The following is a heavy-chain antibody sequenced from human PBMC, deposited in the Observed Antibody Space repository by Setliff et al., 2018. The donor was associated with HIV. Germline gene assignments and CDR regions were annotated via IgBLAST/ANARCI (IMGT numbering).Heavy chain of an antibody. Sequence: PSETLSLTCTVSGGSISGYFWSWIRQPAGKGLEWIGRTFTSGITNYSPSLKSRVTMSVDTPKNQFSLNLTSVTAADTAVYYCAREPKGGDDRALDYWGQGTLVTVSS. D-gene: IGHD3-16*01. CDR3: AREPKGGDDRALDY. CDR2: TFTSGIT. CDR1: GGSISGYF. J-gene: IGHJ4*02. V-gene: IGHV4-4*07.